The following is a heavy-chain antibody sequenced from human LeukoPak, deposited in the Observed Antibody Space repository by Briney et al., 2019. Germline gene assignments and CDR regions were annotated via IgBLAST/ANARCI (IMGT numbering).Heavy chain of an antibody. CDR2: IGAYNGNT. D-gene: IGHD3-10*01. CDR3: ARATNRYYYGSGYYYGMDV. J-gene: IGHJ6*02. V-gene: IGHV1-18*01. Sequence: ASVKVSCKASGYTFTSYGISWVRQAPGQGLEWVGWIGAYNGNTNYAQKLQGRVTMTTDTSTSTAYMELRSLRPDDTAVYYCARATNRYYYGSGYYYGMDVWGQGTTVTVSS. CDR1: GYTFTSYG.